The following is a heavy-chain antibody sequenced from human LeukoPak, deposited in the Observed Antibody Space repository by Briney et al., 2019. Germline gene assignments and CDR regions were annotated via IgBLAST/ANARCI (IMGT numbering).Heavy chain of an antibody. CDR1: GFTFSSYA. V-gene: IGHV3-30*04. CDR3: ARDERLNDFWSGYYLKYNWFDP. CDR2: ISYDGSNK. D-gene: IGHD3-3*01. J-gene: IGHJ5*02. Sequence: GGSLRLSCAASGFTFSSYAMHWVRQAPGKGLEWVAVISYDGSNKYYADSVKGRFTTSRDNSKNTLYLQMNSLRAEDTAVYYCARDERLNDFWSGYYLKYNWFDPWGQGTLVTVSS.